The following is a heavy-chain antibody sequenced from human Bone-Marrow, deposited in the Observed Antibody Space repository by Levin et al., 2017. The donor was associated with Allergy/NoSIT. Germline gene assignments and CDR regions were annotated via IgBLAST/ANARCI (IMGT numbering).Heavy chain of an antibody. CDR3: TTDRAIAVRPVFDY. Sequence: AGGSLRLSCAASGFTFSSAWLSWVRQAPGEGLQWVGRIKSKTDGGTTDYGAAMKGRFTISRDDSKNTLYLQMNSLRTEDTAMYYCTTDRAIAVRPVFDYWGPGTLVTVSS. D-gene: IGHD6-6*01. CDR2: IKSKTDGGTT. CDR1: GFTFSSAW. V-gene: IGHV3-15*01. J-gene: IGHJ4*02.